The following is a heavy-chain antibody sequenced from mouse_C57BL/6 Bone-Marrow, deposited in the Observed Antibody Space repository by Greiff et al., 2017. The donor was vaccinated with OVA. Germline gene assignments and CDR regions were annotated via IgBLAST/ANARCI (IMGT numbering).Heavy chain of an antibody. CDR3: ATISSWFAY. CDR2: IYPSDSET. J-gene: IGHJ3*01. D-gene: IGHD6-1*01. V-gene: IGHV1-61*01. Sequence: VQLQQPGAELVRPGSSVKLSCKASGYTFTSYWMDWVKQRPGQGLEWIGNIYPSDSETHYNQKFKDKATLTVDKSSSTAYIQLSSLTSEDSAVYYCATISSWFAYWGQGTLVTVSA. CDR1: GYTFTSYW.